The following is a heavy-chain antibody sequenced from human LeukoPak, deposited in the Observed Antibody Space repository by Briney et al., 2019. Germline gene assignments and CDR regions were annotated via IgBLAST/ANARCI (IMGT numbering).Heavy chain of an antibody. V-gene: IGHV3-7*01. J-gene: IGHJ4*02. D-gene: IGHD5-18*01. CDR1: GFTFSSYW. CDR2: INQGGSEK. Sequence: GGSLRLPCAASGFTFSSYWMSWVRQAPEKGLEWVANINQGGSEKYYVDSVKGRFTISRDNAKHSLYLQMNSLRVEDTAIYYCARDETALDSWGQGTQVTVSS. CDR3: ARDETALDS.